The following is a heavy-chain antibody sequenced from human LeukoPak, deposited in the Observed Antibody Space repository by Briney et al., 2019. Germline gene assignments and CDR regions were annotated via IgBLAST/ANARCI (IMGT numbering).Heavy chain of an antibody. J-gene: IGHJ5*02. CDR2: ISGSGGST. D-gene: IGHD4-23*01. V-gene: IGHV3-23*01. CDR1: GFTFSSYA. Sequence: PWGSLRLSCAASGFTFSSYARSWVRQAPGKGLDWVSAISGSGGSTYYAYSVKGRFTISSDNSKNTLYLQMNILTAEDTAVYYCAKRNYESTYPSNTVVTLTGFDPWGQGTLVTVSS. CDR3: AKRNYESTYPSNTVVTLTGFDP.